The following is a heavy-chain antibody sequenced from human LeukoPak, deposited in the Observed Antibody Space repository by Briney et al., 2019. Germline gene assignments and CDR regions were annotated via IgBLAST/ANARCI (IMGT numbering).Heavy chain of an antibody. CDR3: ARGDGYESPPAFDY. CDR1: GFTVSSDY. D-gene: IGHD5-24*01. J-gene: IGHJ4*02. CDR2: IYIGGTT. V-gene: IGHV3-66*01. Sequence: PGGSLRLSCAASGFTVSSDYMSWVRQAPGKGLEWVSVIYIGGTTYYADSVKGRFTISRDNSKSTLYVQMNSLRAEDTAVYYCARGDGYESPPAFDYWGLGTLVTVSS.